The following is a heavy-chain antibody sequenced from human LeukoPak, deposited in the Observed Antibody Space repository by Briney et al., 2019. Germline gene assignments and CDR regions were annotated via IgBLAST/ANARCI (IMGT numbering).Heavy chain of an antibody. J-gene: IGHJ4*02. CDR1: GFTFSSYW. D-gene: IGHD3-10*01. V-gene: IGHV3-74*01. Sequence: GGSLRLSCAASGFTFSSYWMHWVRQAPGKGLVWVSRINSDGSSTSYADSVKGRFTISRDNAKNTLYLQMNSLRAEDTAVYYCARGPSFMVRAVIPFDYWGQGTLVTVSS. CDR3: ARGPSFMVRAVIPFDY. CDR2: INSDGSST.